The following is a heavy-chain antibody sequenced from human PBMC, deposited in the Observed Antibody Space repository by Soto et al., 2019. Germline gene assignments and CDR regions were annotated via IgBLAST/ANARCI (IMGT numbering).Heavy chain of an antibody. CDR1: GFTFTNCW. J-gene: IGHJ4*02. CDR3: ARPRWGPMARDTFYFDY. CDR2: IHPGDSDT. V-gene: IGHV5-51*01. Sequence: GESLKISCQGFGFTFTNCWINWVRQMPGKGLEWMGMIHPGDSDTRYSPSFQGHVTLSVDKSISTAYLQWTSLKASDSAIYYCARPRWGPMARDTFYFDYWGQGTLVTVSS. D-gene: IGHD3-10*01.